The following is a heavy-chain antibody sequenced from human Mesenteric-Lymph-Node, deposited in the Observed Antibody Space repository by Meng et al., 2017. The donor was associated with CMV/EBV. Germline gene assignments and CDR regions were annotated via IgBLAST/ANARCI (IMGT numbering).Heavy chain of an antibody. CDR1: GGSISSYY. CDR3: ARAGGRITYFDQ. D-gene: IGHD1-26*01. CDR2: IFYSGST. Sequence: SETLSLTCTVSGGSISSYYWNWIRQPPGKGLEWIGYIFYSGSTNYNPSLKSRVTISVDTSKNQFSLELTSVTAADTAVYYCARAGGRITYFDQWGQGTLVTVSS. J-gene: IGHJ4*02. V-gene: IGHV4-59*01.